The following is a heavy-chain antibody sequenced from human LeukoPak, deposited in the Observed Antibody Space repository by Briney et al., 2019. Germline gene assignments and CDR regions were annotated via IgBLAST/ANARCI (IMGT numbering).Heavy chain of an antibody. CDR2: ISYDGSNK. CDR1: GFTSSSYA. V-gene: IGHV3-30*01. Sequence: GGSLRLSCAASGFTSSSYAMHWVRQAPGKGLEWVAVISYDGSNKYYADSVKGRFTISRDNSKNTLYLQMNSLRAEDTAVYYCARGMRFLEWLPSDYWGQGTLVTVSS. CDR3: ARGMRFLEWLPSDY. D-gene: IGHD3-3*01. J-gene: IGHJ4*02.